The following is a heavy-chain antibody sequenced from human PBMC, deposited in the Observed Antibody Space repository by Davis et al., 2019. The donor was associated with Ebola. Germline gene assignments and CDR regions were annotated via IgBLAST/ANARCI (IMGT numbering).Heavy chain of an antibody. V-gene: IGHV4-39*01. Sequence: PSETLSLTCTVSGGSISSSSYYWGWIRQPPGKGLEWIGSIYYSGSTYYNPSLKSRVTISVDTSKNQFSLKLSSVTAADTAVYYCARGRIIDDSSAQGLDAFDIWGQGTMVTVSS. CDR3: ARGRIIDDSSAQGLDAFDI. D-gene: IGHD3-22*01. CDR2: IYYSGST. J-gene: IGHJ3*02. CDR1: GGSISSSSYY.